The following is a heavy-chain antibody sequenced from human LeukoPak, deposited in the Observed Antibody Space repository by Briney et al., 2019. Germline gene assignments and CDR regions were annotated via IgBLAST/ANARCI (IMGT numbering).Heavy chain of an antibody. D-gene: IGHD3-10*01. V-gene: IGHV1-24*01. CDR2: FDPEDGET. CDR1: GYTLTELS. J-gene: IGHJ4*02. CDR3: ATSTDYYGSGSYSY. Sequence: ASVKVSCKVSGYTLTELSMHWVRQAPGKGLEWMGGFDPEDGETIYAQKFQGRVTMTEDTSTDTAYMELRSLRSEDTAVYYCATSTDYYGSGSYSYWGQGTLVTVSS.